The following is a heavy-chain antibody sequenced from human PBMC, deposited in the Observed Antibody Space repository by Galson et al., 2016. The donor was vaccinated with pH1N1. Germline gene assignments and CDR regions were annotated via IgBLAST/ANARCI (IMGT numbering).Heavy chain of an antibody. CDR2: ISAFNGDT. V-gene: IGHV1-18*01. Sequence: SVKVSCKASGFTFSNYGFSWVRQAPGQGLEWMAWISAFNGDTKYAHKVQDRLTVTTDSSTNTAYMELRSLRSDDTALYFGARQSIAARPVFFDFWGRGTQVTVSS. J-gene: IGHJ4*01. CDR1: GFTFSNYG. CDR3: ARQSIAARPVFFDF. D-gene: IGHD6-6*01.